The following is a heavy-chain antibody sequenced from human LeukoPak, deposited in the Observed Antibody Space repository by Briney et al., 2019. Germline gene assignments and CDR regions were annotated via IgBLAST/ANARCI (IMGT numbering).Heavy chain of an antibody. CDR2: THYSGST. J-gene: IGHJ4*02. CDR1: GDSISSYF. D-gene: IGHD3-16*01. CDR3: ARDQRRDYGDYFDN. V-gene: IGHV4-59*01. Sequence: SETLSLTCTVSGDSISSYFWSWIRQSPGKXXXXXGYTHYSGSTSCNPSLTSRVTISLDTSKNQFYLKLGSVTASDTAFYYCARDQRRDYGDYFDNWGQGTQVTVSS.